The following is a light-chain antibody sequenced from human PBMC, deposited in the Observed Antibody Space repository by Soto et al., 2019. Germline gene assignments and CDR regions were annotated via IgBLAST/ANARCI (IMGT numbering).Light chain of an antibody. CDR1: QSVSSSY. V-gene: IGKV3-20*01. Sequence: EIVLTQSPGTLSLSPGERATLSCRAIQSVSSSYLAWYQQKPGQAPRLLIYGASSRATGIPDRFSGSGSGTDFTLTISRLEPEDFAAYYCQQYGSSPALTFGGGTKVDIK. CDR2: GAS. CDR3: QQYGSSPALT. J-gene: IGKJ4*01.